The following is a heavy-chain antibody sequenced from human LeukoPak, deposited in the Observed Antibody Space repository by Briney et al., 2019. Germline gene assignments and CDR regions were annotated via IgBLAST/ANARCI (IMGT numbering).Heavy chain of an antibody. CDR3: ARQGRSYINPNRGWFDP. CDR1: GLSFSSYT. CDR2: HSSTSSDK. D-gene: IGHD2/OR15-2a*01. J-gene: IGHJ5*01. V-gene: IGHV3-21*06. Sequence: GGSLRLSCAASGLSFSSYTMNWVRQAPGKGLEWVSSHSSTSSDKRYAESVTGRFTISRDNPKNSVFLQMNSLRLEVTAVYYCARQGRSYINPNRGWFDPWGQGTLVIVSS.